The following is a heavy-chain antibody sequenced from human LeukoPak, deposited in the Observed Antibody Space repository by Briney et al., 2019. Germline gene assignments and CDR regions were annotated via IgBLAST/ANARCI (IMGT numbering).Heavy chain of an antibody. CDR1: GGSISNYY. V-gene: IGHV4-59*01. Sequence: SGTLSLTCTVAGGSISNYYWTWMRQPPGKGLEWIGYIYYSGNTNYNPSLKSRVTISVDTSKNQFSLKLSSVTAADTAVYYCARCDSSGYYFFFCGQGTLVTVSS. CDR3: ARCDSSGYYFFF. CDR2: IYYSGNT. J-gene: IGHJ4*02. D-gene: IGHD3-22*01.